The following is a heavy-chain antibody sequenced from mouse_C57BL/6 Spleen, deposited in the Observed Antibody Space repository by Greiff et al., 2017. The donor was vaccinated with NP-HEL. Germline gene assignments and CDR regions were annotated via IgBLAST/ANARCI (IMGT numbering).Heavy chain of an antibody. Sequence: QVQLQQSGPELVKPGASVKISCKASGYAFSSSWMNWVKQRPGKGLEWIGRIYPGDGDTNYNGKFKGKATLTADKSSSTAYMQLSSLTSEDSAVYFCAGEDDYAFAYWGQGTLVTVSA. V-gene: IGHV1-82*01. CDR3: AGEDDYAFAY. J-gene: IGHJ3*01. CDR2: IYPGDGDT. CDR1: GYAFSSSW. D-gene: IGHD2-4*01.